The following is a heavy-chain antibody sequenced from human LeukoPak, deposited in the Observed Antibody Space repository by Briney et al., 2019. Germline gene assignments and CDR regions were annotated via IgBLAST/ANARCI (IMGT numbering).Heavy chain of an antibody. D-gene: IGHD4-23*01. J-gene: IGHJ4*02. CDR2: MNPNGGNT. CDR1: GYTFSSYD. Sequence: ASVKVSCKASGYTFSSYDIHWVRQATGQGLEWMGWMNPNGGNTGYAQNFQGRVTMTRNTSISTACLELSSLRSEDTAVYYCARVSDGGTPPSHDYWGQGTLVTVSS. V-gene: IGHV1-8*01. CDR3: ARVSDGGTPPSHDY.